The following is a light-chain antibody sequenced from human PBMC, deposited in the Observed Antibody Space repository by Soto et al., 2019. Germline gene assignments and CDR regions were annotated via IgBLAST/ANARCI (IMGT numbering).Light chain of an antibody. CDR3: QQRSSWPIT. CDR1: QSVSSSF. Sequence: EIVLTQSPGTLSLSHGEKATLSCGASQSVSSSFLAWYQQKVGQAPRLLIYGASSRATGIPDRFSGSGSGTDFTLTISRLEPEDFALYYCQQRSSWPITFGQGTRLEIK. CDR2: GAS. J-gene: IGKJ5*01. V-gene: IGKV3D-20*02.